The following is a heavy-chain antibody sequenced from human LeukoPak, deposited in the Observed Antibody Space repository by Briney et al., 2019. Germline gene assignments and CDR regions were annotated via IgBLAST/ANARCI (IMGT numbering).Heavy chain of an antibody. CDR3: AKSIRGIADFDY. Sequence: GRSLRLSCAASGLTLSSYGMHWVRQAPGKGLEWVAVISCDGSNKYYADSVKGRFTISRDNSKNTLYLQMNSLRAEDTAVYYCAKSIRGIADFDYWGQGTLVTVSS. J-gene: IGHJ4*02. CDR2: ISCDGSNK. D-gene: IGHD6-13*01. V-gene: IGHV3-30*18. CDR1: GLTLSSYG.